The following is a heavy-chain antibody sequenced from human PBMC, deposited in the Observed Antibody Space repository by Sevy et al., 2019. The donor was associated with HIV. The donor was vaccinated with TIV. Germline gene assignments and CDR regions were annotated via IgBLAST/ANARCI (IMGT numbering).Heavy chain of an antibody. V-gene: IGHV3-23*01. J-gene: IGHJ4*02. D-gene: IGHD3-10*01. CDR3: AKDRVSGSYYTGDFDS. CDR2: ISFGGADT. Sequence: GGSLRLSCAASGFTFATYAMTWVRQAPGKGLEWVSVISFGGADTYYADSVKGRFTISRDNSKNALYLQINSLRAEDTAVFYCAKDRVSGSYYTGDFDSWGQGTLVTVSS. CDR1: GFTFATYA.